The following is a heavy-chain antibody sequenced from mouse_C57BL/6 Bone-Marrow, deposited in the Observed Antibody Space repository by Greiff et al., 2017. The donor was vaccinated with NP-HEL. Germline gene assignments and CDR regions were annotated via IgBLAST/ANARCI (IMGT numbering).Heavy chain of an antibody. CDR1: GYTFTDYY. J-gene: IGHJ2*01. CDR2: INPYNGGT. Sequence: VQLQQSGPVLVKPGASVKMSCKASGYTFTDYYMNWVKQSHGKSLEWIGVINPYNGGTSYNQKFKGKATFTVDKSSSTAYMDLNSLTSEDSAVYYCARRDYFDYWCQGTTLTVSS. V-gene: IGHV1-19*01. CDR3: ARRDYFDY.